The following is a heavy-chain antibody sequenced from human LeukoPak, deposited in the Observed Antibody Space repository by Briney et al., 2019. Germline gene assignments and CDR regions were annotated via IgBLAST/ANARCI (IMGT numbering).Heavy chain of an antibody. CDR3: ARRGMTVTTYGDYYYFDY. CDR2: IYHSGGT. CDR1: GGSIGTYY. V-gene: IGHV4-59*12. Sequence: SETLSLTCTVSGGSIGTYYWSWFRQPPGKGLEWIGYIYHSGGTNYNPSLKSRVTISVDTSKNQFSLKLSSVTAADTAVYYCARRGMTVTTYGDYYYFDYWGQGTLVTVSS. J-gene: IGHJ4*02. D-gene: IGHD4-17*01.